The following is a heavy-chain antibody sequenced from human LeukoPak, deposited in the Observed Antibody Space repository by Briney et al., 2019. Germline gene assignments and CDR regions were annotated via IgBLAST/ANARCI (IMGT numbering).Heavy chain of an antibody. CDR1: GDSISSSSYY. Sequence: NPSETLSLTCTVSGDSISSSSYYWGWIRQPPGKRLEWIGCIYYSGSTYYNPSLKSRVTISVDTSKNQFSLKLSSVTAADTAVYYCARSGSKGGVVISSYFDYWGQGTLVTVSS. D-gene: IGHD4-23*01. J-gene: IGHJ4*02. CDR3: ARSGSKGGVVISSYFDY. CDR2: IYYSGST. V-gene: IGHV4-39*07.